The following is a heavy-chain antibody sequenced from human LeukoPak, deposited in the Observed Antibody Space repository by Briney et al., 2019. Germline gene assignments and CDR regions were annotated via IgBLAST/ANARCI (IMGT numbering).Heavy chain of an antibody. CDR2: INEVGDDT. D-gene: IGHD6-19*01. CDR3: SKRGPNTGWHFFDH. J-gene: IGHJ5*02. V-gene: IGHV3-23*01. Sequence: GGSLRLSCAASGFTFSNYAMSGVRQTPARGLEWVSSINEVGDDTNYVDSVRGRFTVSRDNSKNTLYLQLNSLRAEDTALYYCSKRGPNTGWHFFDHWGPGTLVTVS. CDR1: GFTFSNYA.